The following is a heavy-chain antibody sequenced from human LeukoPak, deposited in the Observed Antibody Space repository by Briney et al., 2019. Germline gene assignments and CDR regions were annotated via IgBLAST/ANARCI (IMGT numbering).Heavy chain of an antibody. Sequence: GGSLRLSCAASGFTFSSYAMSWVRQAPGKGLEWVSAISGSGGSTYYADSVKGRFTISRDNSKNTLYLQMNSLRAEDTAVYYCARDAGNTGYYYYYMDVWGKGTTVTVSS. D-gene: IGHD3-10*01. J-gene: IGHJ6*03. CDR2: ISGSGGST. CDR1: GFTFSSYA. V-gene: IGHV3-23*01. CDR3: ARDAGNTGYYYYYMDV.